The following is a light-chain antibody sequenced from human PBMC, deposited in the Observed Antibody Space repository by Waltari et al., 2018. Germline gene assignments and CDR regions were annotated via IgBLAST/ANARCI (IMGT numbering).Light chain of an antibody. CDR3: VVWDDSLSGRV. V-gene: IGLV1-47*01. CDR2: RNN. CDR1: SSHIGSYF. Sequence: QSVLTQPPSASGTPGQRVTISCSGSSSHIGSYFVYWYQQLPGTAPKLLIYRNNRLPSGVPDRFAGSPSGTSAALAISGLRSEDEADYYCVVWDDSLSGRVFGGGTKLTVL. J-gene: IGLJ3*02.